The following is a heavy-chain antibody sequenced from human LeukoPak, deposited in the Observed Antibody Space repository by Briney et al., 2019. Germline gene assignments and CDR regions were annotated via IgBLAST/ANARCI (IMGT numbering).Heavy chain of an antibody. V-gene: IGHV4-4*07. CDR1: GGSISSYY. CDR2: IYTSGST. Sequence: SETLSLTCTVSGGSISSYYWSWIRQPAGKGLEWIGRIYTSGSTHYNPSLKSRVTISVDTSKNQFSLELSSVTVADTGVYYCARKTQFSSEIKTSPYSGRDVWGKGPTVTVSS. J-gene: IGHJ6*04. CDR3: ARKTQFSSEIKTSPYSGRDV. D-gene: IGHD2-21*01.